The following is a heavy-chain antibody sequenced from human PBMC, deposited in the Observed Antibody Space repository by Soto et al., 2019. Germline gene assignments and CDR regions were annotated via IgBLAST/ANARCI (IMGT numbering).Heavy chain of an antibody. D-gene: IGHD3-10*02. J-gene: IGHJ6*02. CDR3: ARHVPEYGMDV. V-gene: IGHV5-51*01. CDR2: IYPGDSDT. CDR1: GYSFTSYW. Sequence: PGESLKISCKGSGYSFTSYWISWARQMPGKGLEWMGIIYPGDSDTRYSPSFQGQVTISADKSISPAYLQWSSLKASGTAMYYCARHVPEYGMDVWGQGTTVTVSS.